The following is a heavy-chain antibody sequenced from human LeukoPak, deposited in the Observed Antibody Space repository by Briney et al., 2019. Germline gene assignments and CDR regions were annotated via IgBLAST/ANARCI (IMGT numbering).Heavy chain of an antibody. CDR3: AKDQGGGSYVSS. CDR1: GFTFSHYG. Sequence: PGRSLRLSCAASGFTFSHYGMHWVRQAPGKGLEWVAVISYDGSNKYYADSVKGRFTISRDNSKNTLYLQMNSLRAEDTAVYYCAKDQGGGSYVSSWGQEALVTVSS. J-gene: IGHJ5*02. CDR2: ISYDGSNK. V-gene: IGHV3-30*18. D-gene: IGHD1-26*01.